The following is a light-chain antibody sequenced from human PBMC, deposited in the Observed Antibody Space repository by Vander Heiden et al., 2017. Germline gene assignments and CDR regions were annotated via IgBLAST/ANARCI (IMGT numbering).Light chain of an antibody. CDR1: SGHSSYA. V-gene: IGLV4-69*01. CDR2: LNIDGSH. J-gene: IGLJ2*01. CDR3: QTWGTGVV. Sequence: QVILTQSPSASASLGASVKLTCTLSSGHSSYAIAWHQQQPEKGPRYLMKLNIDGSHTKGDGIPDRFSGSSSGAERYLTISSLQSDDEADYYCQTWGTGVVFGGGTKLTVL.